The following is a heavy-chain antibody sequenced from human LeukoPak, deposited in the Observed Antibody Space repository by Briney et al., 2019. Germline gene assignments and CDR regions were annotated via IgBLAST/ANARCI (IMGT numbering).Heavy chain of an antibody. CDR1: GGSLTSYY. D-gene: IGHD3-3*01. V-gene: IGHV4-59*01. CDR2: IYYSGST. CDR3: ARGPDDFWSGYYRFDY. J-gene: IGHJ4*02. Sequence: SETLSLTCTVSGGSLTSYYWSWIRQPPGKGLEWIGYIYYSGSTNYNPSLKSRVTISVDTSKNQFSLKLSSVTAADTAAYYCARGPDDFWSGYYRFDYWGQGTLVTVSS.